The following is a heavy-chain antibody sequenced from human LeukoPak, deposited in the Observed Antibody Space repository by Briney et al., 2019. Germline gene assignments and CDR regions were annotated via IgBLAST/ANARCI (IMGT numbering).Heavy chain of an antibody. D-gene: IGHD2-2*01. CDR3: ARGVDLPSLFDF. CDR1: GGSMSSYY. CDR2: IYYGGRT. V-gene: IGHV4-59*01. Sequence: SETLSLTCTVSGGSMSSYYWSWIRQPPGKGLEWIGYIYYGGRTNYNPSLKSRVTISVDTSKNQFSLEVNSVTAADTAVYFCARGVDLPSLFDFWGQGTLVTVSS. J-gene: IGHJ4*02.